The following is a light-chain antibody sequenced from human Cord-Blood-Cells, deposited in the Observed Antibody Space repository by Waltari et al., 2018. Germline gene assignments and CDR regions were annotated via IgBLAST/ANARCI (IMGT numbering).Light chain of an antibody. CDR2: EAN. V-gene: IGLV6-57*01. J-gene: IGLJ2*01. CDR3: QSYDSSNHVV. CDR1: RGSLASNY. Sequence: NFMLTQPHSVSESPGKTVTISCTRSRGSLASNYVQWYQQRPGSSPPTGGYEANQRPSGVPDRFSGSIDSSSNSASLTISGLKTEDEADYYCQSYDSSNHVVFGGGTKLTVL.